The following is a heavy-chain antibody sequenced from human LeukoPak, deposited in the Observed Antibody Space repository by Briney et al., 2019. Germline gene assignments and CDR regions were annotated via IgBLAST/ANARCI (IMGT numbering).Heavy chain of an antibody. CDR2: ISGSGGST. J-gene: IGHJ3*02. CDR3: ARARPVPDAFDI. CDR1: GFTFSSYG. V-gene: IGHV3-23*01. Sequence: GGSLRLSCAASGFTFSSYGMSWVRQAPGKGLEWVSAISGSGGSTYYADSVKGRFTISRDNAKNSLYLQMNSLRAEDTAVYYCARARPVPDAFDIWGQGTMVTVSS.